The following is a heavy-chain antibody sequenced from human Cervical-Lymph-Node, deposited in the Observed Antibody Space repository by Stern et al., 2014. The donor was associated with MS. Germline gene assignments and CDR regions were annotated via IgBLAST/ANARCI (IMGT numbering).Heavy chain of an antibody. CDR2: YYSGRT. CDR1: GGSVTSASHY. Sequence: VQLVESGPGLVKPSETLSLTCTVSGGSVTSASHYWSWIRQPPGKGLEWIGYYSGRTNYNPSLKSRVTISVDTSKYQFSLKLSSVTAADTAVYYCARMYSSGWYHYWGQGTLVTVSS. CDR3: ARMYSSGWYHY. V-gene: IGHV4-61*01. J-gene: IGHJ4*02. D-gene: IGHD6-19*01.